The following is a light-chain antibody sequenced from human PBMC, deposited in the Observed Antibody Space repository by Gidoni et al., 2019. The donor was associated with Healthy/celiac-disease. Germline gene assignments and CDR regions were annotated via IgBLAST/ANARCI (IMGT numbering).Light chain of an antibody. V-gene: IGLV2-14*01. CDR1: SSDVGCYNY. J-gene: IGLJ1*01. CDR2: DVS. CDR3: SSYTSSSTYV. Sequence: SALTQPASVSGSPGQSITISCTGTSSDVGCYNYVSWYQQHPGKAPKLMIYDVSNRPSGVSNRFSGSQSGNTASLTISGLQAEDEADYYCSSYTSSSTYVFGTGTKVTVL.